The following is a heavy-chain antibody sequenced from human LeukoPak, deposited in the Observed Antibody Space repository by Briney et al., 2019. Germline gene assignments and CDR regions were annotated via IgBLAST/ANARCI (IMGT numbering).Heavy chain of an antibody. J-gene: IGHJ4*02. CDR1: GGSISSYY. Sequence: SETLSLTCTVSGGSISSYYWSWIRQPPGKGLEWIGYIYYSGSTNYNPSLKSRVTISVDTSKNQFCLKLSSVTAADTAVYYCARVNYDFWSGYYWTYYFDYWGQGTLVTVSS. CDR2: IYYSGST. V-gene: IGHV4-59*01. D-gene: IGHD3-3*01. CDR3: ARVNYDFWSGYYWTYYFDY.